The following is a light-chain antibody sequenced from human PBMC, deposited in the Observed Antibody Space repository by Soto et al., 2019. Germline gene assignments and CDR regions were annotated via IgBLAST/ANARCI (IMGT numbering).Light chain of an antibody. J-gene: IGKJ1*01. V-gene: IGKV1-5*01. CDR1: QSISRW. CDR3: QPYNSHWR. CDR2: DAS. Sequence: DIQMTHSPSSLSASVADRVTISCRASQSISRWLAWYQQKPGKAPNLLIYDASSLQSGVPSRFSGIGSGTEFTLTISSLQPDDFATYYCQPYNSHWRSAHGTKVDIK.